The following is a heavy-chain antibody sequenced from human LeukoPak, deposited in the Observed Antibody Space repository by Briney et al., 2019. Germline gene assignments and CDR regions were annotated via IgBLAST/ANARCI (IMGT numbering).Heavy chain of an antibody. Sequence: GRSLRLSCAASGFIFSNYDMHWVRQAPGKGLDWVAFISYDGSSKYYADSVKGRFTISRDNSKNTLYLQMNGLRAEDTTVYYCTSLGETVDYWGQGTLVTVSS. CDR1: GFIFSNYD. CDR2: ISYDGSSK. J-gene: IGHJ4*02. V-gene: IGHV3-30*03. CDR3: TSLGETVDY. D-gene: IGHD4-17*01.